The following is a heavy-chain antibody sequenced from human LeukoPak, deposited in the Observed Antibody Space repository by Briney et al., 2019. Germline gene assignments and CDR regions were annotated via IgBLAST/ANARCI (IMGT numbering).Heavy chain of an antibody. CDR2: TKSKIDGGTK. CDR1: GLTFSNYC. CDR3: ARRNPFHSSSWHGPLDY. D-gene: IGHD6-13*01. J-gene: IGHJ4*02. V-gene: IGHV3-15*01. Sequence: GRCLRLSCAASGLTFSNYCMQCVSQPAGRGLEWGGRTKSKIDGGTKEYDAPVKGRFTISRHDPKHSLYLQMNSVKTEDTAVYYCARRNPFHSSSWHGPLDYWGQGTLVTVSS.